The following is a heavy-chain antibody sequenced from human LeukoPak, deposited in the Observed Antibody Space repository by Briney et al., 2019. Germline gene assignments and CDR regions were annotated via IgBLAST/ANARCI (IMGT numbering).Heavy chain of an antibody. J-gene: IGHJ4*02. CDR3: ARDLPPESSGSALDD. Sequence: ASVKVSCKASGYTFTGYYMHWVRQAPGQGLEWMGWINPNSGGTNYAQKFQGRVTMTRDTSISTAYMELSRLRSDDTAVYYCARDLPPESSGSALDDGGQGALVTVSS. V-gene: IGHV1-2*02. CDR1: GYTFTGYY. CDR2: INPNSGGT. D-gene: IGHD6-25*01.